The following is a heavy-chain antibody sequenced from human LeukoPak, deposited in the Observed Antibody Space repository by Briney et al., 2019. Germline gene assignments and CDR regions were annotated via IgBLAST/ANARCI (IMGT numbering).Heavy chain of an antibody. J-gene: IGHJ5*02. CDR1: GFTFSIYA. V-gene: IGHV3-23*01. CDR2: ISGSGGRT. Sequence: PGGSLRLSCAASGFTFSIYAMSWVRQAPGKGLEWVSVISGSGGRTYYADSVKGRFTISRDNSKNTLSLQMTGLRAEDTALYYCANLVKLASWGQGTLVTVSS. D-gene: IGHD1-26*01. CDR3: ANLVKLAS.